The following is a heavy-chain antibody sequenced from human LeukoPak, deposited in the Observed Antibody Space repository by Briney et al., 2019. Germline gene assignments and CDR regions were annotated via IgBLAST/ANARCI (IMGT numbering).Heavy chain of an antibody. CDR3: ARNQDSSWYYDYMDD. J-gene: IGHJ6*03. Sequence: PGGSLRLSCAASGFTFNNYAMSWVRQAPGKGLEWVSTITGSGGATSSADSVKGRLTISRDNSKNTLYLQMNSLRADDTALYYCARNQDSSWYYDYMDDWGKGTTVTVSS. CDR2: ITGSGGAT. CDR1: GFTFNNYA. V-gene: IGHV3-23*01. D-gene: IGHD6-13*01.